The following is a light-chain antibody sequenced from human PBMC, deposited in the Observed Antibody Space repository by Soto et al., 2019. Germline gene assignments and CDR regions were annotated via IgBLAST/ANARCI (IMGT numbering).Light chain of an antibody. J-gene: IGLJ2*01. CDR1: SRDVGYYKC. CDR3: TSCAGSNKGV. CDR2: EVT. Sequence: QSAQTQPPSASGSPGHSVTISCSGASRDVGYYKCVSWSQQRPGRAPKFMNYEVTKWPSGVPDRFSGSKSGNTASLTVSGLQAEDEADYYCTSCAGSNKGVFGGGTKLTVL. V-gene: IGLV2-8*01.